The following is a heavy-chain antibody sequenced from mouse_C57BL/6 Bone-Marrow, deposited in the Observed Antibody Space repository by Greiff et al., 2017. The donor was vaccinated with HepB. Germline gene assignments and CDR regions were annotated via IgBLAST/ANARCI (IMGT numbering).Heavy chain of an antibody. J-gene: IGHJ2*01. CDR3: ARHIYYYGSSLDY. CDR2: ISSGGSYT. V-gene: IGHV5-6*01. Sequence: EVKVVESGGDLVKPGGSLKLSCAASGFTFSSYGMSWVRQTPDKRLEWVATISSGGSYTYYPDSVKGRVTISRDNAKNTLYLQMSSLKSEDTAMYYCARHIYYYGSSLDYWGQGNTLTVSS. CDR1: GFTFSSYG. D-gene: IGHD1-1*01.